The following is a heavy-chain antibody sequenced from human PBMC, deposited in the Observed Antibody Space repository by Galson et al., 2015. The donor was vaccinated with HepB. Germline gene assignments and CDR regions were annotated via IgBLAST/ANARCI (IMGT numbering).Heavy chain of an antibody. D-gene: IGHD5-24*01. CDR3: ARDWTGYNFKDV. CDR1: GFTFSSYA. J-gene: IGHJ6*04. Sequence: SLRLSCAASGFTFSSYAMHWVRQAPGKGLEWVAVISYDGSNKYYADSVKGRFTISRDNSKNTLYLQMNSLRAEDTAVYYCARDWTGYNFKDVWGKGTTVTVSS. V-gene: IGHV3-30-3*01. CDR2: ISYDGSNK.